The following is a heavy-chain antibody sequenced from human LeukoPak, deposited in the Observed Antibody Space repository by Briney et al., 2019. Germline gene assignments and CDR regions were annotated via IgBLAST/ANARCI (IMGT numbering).Heavy chain of an antibody. D-gene: IGHD5-18*01. CDR3: ARERRGYSYGQLGY. CDR1: GYTFTDYA. CDR2: INTNTGNP. J-gene: IGHJ4*02. Sequence: ASVKVSCKGSGYTFTDYAMNWVRQAPGQGPEWMGWINTNTGNPTYAQGFTGRFVFSLDTSVSTAFLQINSLKAEDTAVYYCARERRGYSYGQLGYWGQGTLVTVSS. V-gene: IGHV7-4-1*02.